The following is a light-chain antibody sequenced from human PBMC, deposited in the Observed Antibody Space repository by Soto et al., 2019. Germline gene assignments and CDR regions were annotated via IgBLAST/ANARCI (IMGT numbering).Light chain of an antibody. CDR3: QAYDYSLTAFV. Sequence: QPVLTQPPSVSGAPGQRVTISCTGNNSNLGAGYDVHWYQQLPGAAPKLVVFGNRNRPSGVPERFSVSKSGTSASLAITGRQAEDEADYYCQAYDYSLTAFVFGGGTKLTVL. J-gene: IGLJ3*02. V-gene: IGLV1-40*01. CDR2: GNR. CDR1: NSNLGAGYD.